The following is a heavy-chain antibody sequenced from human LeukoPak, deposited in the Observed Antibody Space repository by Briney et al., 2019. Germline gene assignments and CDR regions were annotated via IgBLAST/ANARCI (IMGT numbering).Heavy chain of an antibody. CDR1: GFTFSNSA. V-gene: IGHV3-48*03. Sequence: GGSLRLSCAASGFTFSNSAMSWVRQAPGKGLEWVSTLSGSGITTYYADSVKGRFTISRDNAKDSLYLQMNSLRAEDTAVYYCARGSYYFYYGMDVWGQGTTVTVSS. CDR2: LSGSGITT. D-gene: IGHD6-6*01. J-gene: IGHJ6*02. CDR3: ARGSYYFYYGMDV.